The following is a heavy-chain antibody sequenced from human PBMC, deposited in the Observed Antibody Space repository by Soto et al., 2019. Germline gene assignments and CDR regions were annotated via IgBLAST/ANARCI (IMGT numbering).Heavy chain of an antibody. CDR3: ATTNTAMVSMDY. J-gene: IGHJ4*02. D-gene: IGHD5-18*01. Sequence: PGGSLRLSCAASGFTVSSNYMSWVRQAPGKGLEWVSVIYSGGSTYYADSVKGRFTISRDNSKNTLYLQMNSLRAEDTAVYYCATTNTAMVSMDYWGQGTLVTVYS. V-gene: IGHV3-53*01. CDR2: IYSGGST. CDR1: GFTVSSNY.